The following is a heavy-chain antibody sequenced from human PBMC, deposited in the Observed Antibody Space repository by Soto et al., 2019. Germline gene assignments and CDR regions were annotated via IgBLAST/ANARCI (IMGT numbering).Heavy chain of an antibody. CDR3: ARRDTSGFLRYFDN. J-gene: IGHJ4*02. D-gene: IGHD3-3*01. CDR1: GGSISSFINST. CDR2: SVPNVSTV. Sequence: VNFSCNSSGGSISSFINSTNNWPRHAPGQGIESMGGSVPNVSTVNDEQTLRGKVTITTDKSAGPAHMEVSTLRPEDTAHHACARRDTSGFLRYFDNWGQGTQVTVS. V-gene: IGHV1-69*16.